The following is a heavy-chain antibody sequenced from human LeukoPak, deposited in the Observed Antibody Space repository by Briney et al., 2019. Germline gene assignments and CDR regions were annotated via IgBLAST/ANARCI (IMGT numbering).Heavy chain of an antibody. CDR2: ISYDGGNK. J-gene: IGHJ3*02. CDR3: AREALRDYAFDI. D-gene: IGHD3-16*01. Sequence: GGSLRLSCAASGFTFDDYGMSWVRQAPGKGLEWVAVISYDGGNKYYADSVKGRFTISRDNSKNTLYLQMNSLRAEDAAVYYCAREALRDYAFDIWRQGTMVTVSS. V-gene: IGHV3-30*03. CDR1: GFTFDDYG.